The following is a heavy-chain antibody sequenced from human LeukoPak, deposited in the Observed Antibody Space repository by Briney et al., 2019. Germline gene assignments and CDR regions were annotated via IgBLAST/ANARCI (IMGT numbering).Heavy chain of an antibody. CDR2: ITPIFGTA. CDR3: ARDPAPSPGYSYGQFDP. Sequence: ASVKVSCKASGGTFSSYAISWVRQAPGQGLEWMGGITPIFGTANYAQKFQGRVTITADESTSTAYMELSSLRSEDTAVYYCARDPAPSPGYSYGQFDPWGQGTLVTVSS. CDR1: GGTFSSYA. V-gene: IGHV1-69*01. D-gene: IGHD5-18*01. J-gene: IGHJ5*02.